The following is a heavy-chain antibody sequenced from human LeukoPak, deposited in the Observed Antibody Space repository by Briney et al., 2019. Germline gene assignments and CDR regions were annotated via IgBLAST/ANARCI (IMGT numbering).Heavy chain of an antibody. CDR2: INPNSGGT. CDR1: VYTFTGYY. V-gene: IGHV1-2*02. CDR3: ASSFVVVDPFDY. D-gene: IGHD2-2*01. Sequence: ASVNVSCKASVYTFTGYYMHWVRQAPGQGLEWMGWINPNSGGTNYAQKFQGRVTMTRDTSISTAYMELSRLRSDDTAVYHCASSFVVVDPFDYWGQGTLVTVSS. J-gene: IGHJ4*02.